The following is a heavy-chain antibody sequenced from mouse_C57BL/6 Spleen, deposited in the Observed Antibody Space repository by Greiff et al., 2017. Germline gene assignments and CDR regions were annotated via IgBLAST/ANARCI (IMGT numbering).Heavy chain of an antibody. J-gene: IGHJ3*01. D-gene: IGHD3-3*01. CDR1: GYTFTSYG. CDR3: GRGWGGFAY. V-gene: IGHV1-81*01. CDR2: IYPRSGNT. Sequence: QVQLQQSGAELVRPGASVKLSCKASGYTFTSYGIRWVKQRTGQGLEWIGEIYPRSGNTNYNEKFKGKATLTADKSSSTAYMELRSLASEDSAVYYCGRGWGGFAYWGQGTLVTVSA.